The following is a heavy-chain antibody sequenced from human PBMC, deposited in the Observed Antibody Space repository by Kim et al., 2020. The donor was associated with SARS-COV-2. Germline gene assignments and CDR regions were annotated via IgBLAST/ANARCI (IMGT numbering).Heavy chain of an antibody. CDR1: GFTFSSYG. CDR2: IWYDGSNK. Sequence: GRSLRLSCAASGFTFSSYGMHWVRQAPGKGLEWVAVIWYDGSNKYYADSVKGRFTISRDNSKNTLYLQMNSLRAEDTAVYYCAKEASSGYYYPPDAFDIWGQGTMVTVSS. V-gene: IGHV3-33*06. D-gene: IGHD3-22*01. CDR3: AKEASSGYYYPPDAFDI. J-gene: IGHJ3*02.